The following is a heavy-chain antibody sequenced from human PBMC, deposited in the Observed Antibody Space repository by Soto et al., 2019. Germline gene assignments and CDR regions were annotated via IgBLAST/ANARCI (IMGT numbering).Heavy chain of an antibody. V-gene: IGHV3-23*01. Sequence: GGSLRPSCAASGLTFSTYDMEWVRQAPGKGLEWVSRITASGAETYYADSVKGRCTISRDNSKDTLYLEMKSLRVEDTAVYFCAGKFAWGQGTRVTVSS. CDR3: AGKFA. CDR2: ITASGAET. J-gene: IGHJ5*02. CDR1: GLTFSTYD. D-gene: IGHD1-26*01.